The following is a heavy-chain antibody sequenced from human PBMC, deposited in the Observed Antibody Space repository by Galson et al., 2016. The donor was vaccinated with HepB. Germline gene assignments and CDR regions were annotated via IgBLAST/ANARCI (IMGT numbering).Heavy chain of an antibody. CDR2: IIPIFATA. CDR1: GGTFSSYV. J-gene: IGHJ4*02. D-gene: IGHD3-10*02. V-gene: IGHV1-69*13. CDR3: ARDVQHRLDY. Sequence: SVKVSCKASGGTFSSYVINWVRQAPGQGLEWMGGIIPIFATANYAQKFHGRVTITADESTSTVYMELRSLTSDDTAMVYCARDVQHRLDYWGQGTLLTVSS.